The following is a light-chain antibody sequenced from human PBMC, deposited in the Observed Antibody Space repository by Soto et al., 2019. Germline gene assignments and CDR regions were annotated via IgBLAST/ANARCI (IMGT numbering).Light chain of an antibody. CDR3: SSYAGGTNVV. V-gene: IGLV2-8*01. Sequence: QSALTQPPSASGSPGQSVTISCTGTSSDVGGHDYVSWYQQYPGKAPKLIIYEVSKRPSGVPDRFSGSKSVNTASLTVSRLQAEDEADYYCSSYAGGTNVVFGGGTKLTVL. CDR2: EVS. J-gene: IGLJ2*01. CDR1: SSDVGGHDY.